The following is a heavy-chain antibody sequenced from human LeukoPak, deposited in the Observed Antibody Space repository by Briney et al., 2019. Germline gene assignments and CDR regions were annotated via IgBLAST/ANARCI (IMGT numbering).Heavy chain of an antibody. Sequence: GGSLRLSCAASGFTFSSYDMHWVRQATGKGLEWVSAIGTAGDTYYPGSVKGRFTISRENAKNSLYLQMNSLRAGDTAVYYCARVRGNSANDAFDIWGQGTMVTVSS. J-gene: IGHJ3*02. V-gene: IGHV3-13*01. CDR3: ARVRGNSANDAFDI. CDR2: IGTAGDT. D-gene: IGHD4-23*01. CDR1: GFTFSSYD.